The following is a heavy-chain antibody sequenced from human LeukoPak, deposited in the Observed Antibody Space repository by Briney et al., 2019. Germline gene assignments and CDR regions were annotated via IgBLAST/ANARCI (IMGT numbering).Heavy chain of an antibody. CDR1: GYSFTSYW. CDR3: ARRGYSGYDHYYYYGMDV. Sequence: GESLKISCKGSGYSFTSYWIGWVRQMPGKGLEWMGIIYPGDSDTRYSPSFQGQVTISADKSISTAYLQWSSLKALDTAMYYCARRGYSGYDHYYYYGMDVWGQGTTVTVSS. D-gene: IGHD5-12*01. J-gene: IGHJ6*02. CDR2: IYPGDSDT. V-gene: IGHV5-51*01.